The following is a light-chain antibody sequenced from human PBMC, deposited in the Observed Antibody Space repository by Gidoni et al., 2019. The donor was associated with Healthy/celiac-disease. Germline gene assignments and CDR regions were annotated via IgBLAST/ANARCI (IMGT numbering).Light chain of an antibody. V-gene: IGKV3-11*01. Sequence: EIVLTQSPATLSLSPGERATLSCRASQSVSSYLAWYQQKPGQAPRLLIYDASNRATAIPARFSGSGSGTDFTLTISSLEPEEFAVYYCQQRSNWPPFTFGGGTKVEIK. CDR1: QSVSSY. CDR2: DAS. CDR3: QQRSNWPPFT. J-gene: IGKJ4*01.